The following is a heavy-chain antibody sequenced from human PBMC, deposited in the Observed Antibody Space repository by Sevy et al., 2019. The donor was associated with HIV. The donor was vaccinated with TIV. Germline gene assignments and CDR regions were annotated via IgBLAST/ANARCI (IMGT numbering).Heavy chain of an antibody. V-gene: IGHV5-51*01. Sequence: GESLKISCKGSGYSFSTYWIAWVRQMPGKGLECMGIIYPDDSDTRYSPSFQGQVIISADKSISTAYLQWRSLMASDTAMYYCARHSSTYSDFWSDYYSPEATNWFDPWGQGTLVTVSS. CDR1: GYSFSTYW. J-gene: IGHJ5*02. CDR2: IYPDDSDT. D-gene: IGHD3-3*01. CDR3: ARHSSTYSDFWSDYYSPEATNWFDP.